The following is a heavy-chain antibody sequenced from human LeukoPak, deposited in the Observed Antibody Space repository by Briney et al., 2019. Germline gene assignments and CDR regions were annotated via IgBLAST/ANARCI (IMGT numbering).Heavy chain of an antibody. D-gene: IGHD2-2*01. CDR2: IYTSGSP. CDR3: VSLDIVVVPGAMPASNDYYMDV. CDR1: IGSISSYY. J-gene: IGHJ6*03. V-gene: IGHV4-4*07. Sequence: SDTLSLTCTVSIGSISSYYWICIRHPARKALEYIRRIYTSGSPNYKPSLKSRVTISVDKSKNQFALKLSSVTAADTDVYYCVSLDIVVVPGAMPASNDYYMDVWGKGTTVTVSS.